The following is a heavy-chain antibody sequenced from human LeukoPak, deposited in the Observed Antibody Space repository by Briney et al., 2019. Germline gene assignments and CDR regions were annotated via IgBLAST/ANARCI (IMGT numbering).Heavy chain of an antibody. J-gene: IGHJ5*02. CDR1: GYTLTELS. Sequence: ASVKVSCKVSGYTLTELSMHWVRQAPGKGLEWMGGFDPEDGETIYAQKFQGRVTMTEDTSTDTAYMELSSLRSEDTAVYYCARDWTGGSGSIGVVWFDPWGQGTLVTVSS. V-gene: IGHV1-24*01. CDR3: ARDWTGGSGSIGVVWFDP. CDR2: FDPEDGET. D-gene: IGHD3-10*01.